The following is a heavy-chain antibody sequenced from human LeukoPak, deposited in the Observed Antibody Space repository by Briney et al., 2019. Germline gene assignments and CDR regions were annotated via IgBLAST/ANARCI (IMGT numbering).Heavy chain of an antibody. CDR1: GFTFDDYA. CDR2: ISWNSGSI. Sequence: HPGGSLRLSCAASGFTFDDYAMHWVRQAPGKGLEWVSGISWNSGSIGYADSVKGRFTISRDNAKNSLYLQMNSLRAEDTALYYCAKDSKLYGDYIDYWGQGTLVTVSS. CDR3: AKDSKLYGDYIDY. D-gene: IGHD4-17*01. J-gene: IGHJ4*02. V-gene: IGHV3-9*01.